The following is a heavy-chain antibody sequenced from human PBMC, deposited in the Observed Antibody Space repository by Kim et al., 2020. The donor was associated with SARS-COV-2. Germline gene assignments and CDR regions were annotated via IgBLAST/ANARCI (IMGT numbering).Heavy chain of an antibody. Sequence: GGSLRLSCAASGFTFSSYGMHWVRQAPGKGLEWVAVISYDGSNKYYADSVKGRFTISRDNSKNTLYLQMNSLRAEDTAVYYCAKPPPRSGRYFDYWGQGTLVTVSS. CDR2: ISYDGSNK. CDR3: AKPPPRSGRYFDY. J-gene: IGHJ4*02. V-gene: IGHV3-30*18. D-gene: IGHD1-26*01. CDR1: GFTFSSYG.